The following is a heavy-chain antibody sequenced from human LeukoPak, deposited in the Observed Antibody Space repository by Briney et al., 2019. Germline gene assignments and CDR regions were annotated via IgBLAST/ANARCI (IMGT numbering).Heavy chain of an antibody. CDR3: ARETAAAGSFIAINDY. Sequence: PSETLSLTCAVYGGSFSGYYWSWIRQFPGKGLEWIGEINDSESTNYNPSLKSRVTMSVDTSKNQFSLKLSSVTAADTAIYYCARETAAAGSFIAINDYWGQGTLVTVSS. V-gene: IGHV4-34*01. CDR1: GGSFSGYY. D-gene: IGHD6-13*01. J-gene: IGHJ4*02. CDR2: INDSEST.